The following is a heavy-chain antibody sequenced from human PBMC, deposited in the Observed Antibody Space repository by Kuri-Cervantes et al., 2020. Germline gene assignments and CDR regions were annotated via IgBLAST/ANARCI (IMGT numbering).Heavy chain of an antibody. CDR2: ISSSGNNM. Sequence: GESLKISCAASGFTFSSHFMSWIRQAPGKGLEWVSYISSSGNNMYYADSVKGRFTISRDNAKNSLYLQMNSLRAEDTAVYFCARTIMGATFDYWGQGTLVTVSS. J-gene: IGHJ4*02. V-gene: IGHV3-11*01. CDR1: GFTFSSHF. D-gene: IGHD1-26*01. CDR3: ARTIMGATFDY.